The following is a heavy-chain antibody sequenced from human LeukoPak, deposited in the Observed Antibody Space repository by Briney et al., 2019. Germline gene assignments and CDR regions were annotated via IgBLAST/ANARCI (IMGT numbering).Heavy chain of an antibody. CDR3: ATDTPETAAFDY. V-gene: IGHV3-7*01. J-gene: IGHJ4*02. Sequence: HPGGSLRLSCAASGFTFSNYWMGWVRQAPGKGLEWVANIKQDGSEIYYVDSVKGRFAISRDNAKNSLYLQMGSLRAEDTAVYYCATDTPETAAFDYWGQGTLVTVSS. CDR2: IKQDGSEI. D-gene: IGHD1-1*01. CDR1: GFTFSNYW.